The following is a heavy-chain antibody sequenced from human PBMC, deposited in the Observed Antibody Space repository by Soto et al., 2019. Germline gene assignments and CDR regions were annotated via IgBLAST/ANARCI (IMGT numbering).Heavy chain of an antibody. J-gene: IGHJ4*02. V-gene: IGHV1-3*01. CDR2: VNASNDNT. CDR1: GYTFTNNV. D-gene: IGHD5-18*01. Sequence: QVHLVQSGAEVKKPGASVKVYCKTSGYTFTNNVIHWVRQAPGQRLEWMGWVNASNDNTKWSREFQGRLTLTKDTSATTAYMELSSLTSEDTAIYFCAREVPYGYSRFDYWGQGTLVTVSS. CDR3: AREVPYGYSRFDY.